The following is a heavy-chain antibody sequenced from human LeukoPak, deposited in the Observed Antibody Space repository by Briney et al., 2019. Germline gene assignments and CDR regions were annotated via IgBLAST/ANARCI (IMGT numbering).Heavy chain of an antibody. D-gene: IGHD3-22*01. Sequence: PSETLSLTCTVSGGSVSSGSYYWSWIRQPPGKGLEWIGYIYYSGSTNYNPSLKSRVTISVDTSKNQFSLKLSSVTAADTAVYYCARNNYYDSSGYVDYWGQGTLVTVSS. CDR1: GGSVSSGSYY. CDR2: IYYSGST. V-gene: IGHV4-61*01. J-gene: IGHJ4*02. CDR3: ARNNYYDSSGYVDY.